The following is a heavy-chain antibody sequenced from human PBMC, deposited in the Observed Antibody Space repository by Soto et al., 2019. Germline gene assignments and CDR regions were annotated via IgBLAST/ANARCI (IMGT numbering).Heavy chain of an antibody. CDR2: IYYSGSI. Sequence: SETRSDTWSGSGASTSSPCGIWFRHSPEKGLEWIGYIYYSGSISYNPSLRSRVTISVDTSKNQLSLKLTSVTAADTAVYYCARDALPQGPDKWWLFAYSAQG. V-gene: IGHV4-59*11. D-gene: IGHD2-15*01. J-gene: IGHJ4*02. CDR3: ARDALPQGPDKWWLFAY. CDR1: GASTSSPC.